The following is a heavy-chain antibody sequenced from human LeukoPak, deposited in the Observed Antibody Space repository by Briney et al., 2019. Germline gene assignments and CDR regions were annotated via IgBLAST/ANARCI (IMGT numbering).Heavy chain of an antibody. CDR3: AKTGVAATPFYYGMHV. V-gene: IGHV3-23*01. Sequence: GGSLRLSCAASGFTFSSYSMNWVRQAPGKGLEWVSGISISGGSSYYADSVKGRFTISRENSKNMLYLQMNSLRAEDAAVYYCAKTGVAATPFYYGMHVWGQGTTVIVSS. CDR2: ISISGGSS. J-gene: IGHJ6*02. D-gene: IGHD2-15*01. CDR1: GFTFSSYS.